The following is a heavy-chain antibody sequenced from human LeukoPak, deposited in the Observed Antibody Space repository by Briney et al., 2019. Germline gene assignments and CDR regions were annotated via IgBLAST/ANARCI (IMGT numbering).Heavy chain of an antibody. CDR2: ISSSSSYI. CDR3: ASCSSGRHDAFDI. D-gene: IGHD6-19*01. Sequence: GGSLRLSCAASGFTFSSYSMNWVRQAPGKGLEWVSSISSSSSYIYYADSVKGRFTISRDNAKNSLYLQMNSLRAEDTAVYYCASCSSGRHDAFDIWGQGTMVTVSS. J-gene: IGHJ3*02. CDR1: GFTFSSYS. V-gene: IGHV3-21*04.